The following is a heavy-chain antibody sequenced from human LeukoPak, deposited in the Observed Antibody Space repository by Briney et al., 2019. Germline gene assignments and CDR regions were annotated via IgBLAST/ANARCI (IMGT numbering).Heavy chain of an antibody. CDR3: ASRRSTSFDY. CDR1: GFTFSNYW. Sequence: GESLRLSCAASGFTFSNYWMHWVRQAPGKGLEWVPRINSDETSTNYADSVKGRFTISRDNAKNTLYLQMNSLRAEDTAVYYCASRRSTSFDYWGQGTLVTVSS. CDR2: INSDETST. D-gene: IGHD5/OR15-5a*01. V-gene: IGHV3-74*01. J-gene: IGHJ4*02.